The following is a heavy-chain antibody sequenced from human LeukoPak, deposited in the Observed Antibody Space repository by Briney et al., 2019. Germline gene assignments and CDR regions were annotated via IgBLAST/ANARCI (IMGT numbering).Heavy chain of an antibody. J-gene: IGHJ6*04. CDR1: GFTFRSYW. CDR2: IKEDGSEE. V-gene: IGHV3-7*01. CDR3: AGNYIMSDV. D-gene: IGHD4-11*01. Sequence: GGSLRLSCAACGFTFRSYWMSWVRQAPVKGLELVANIKEDGSEEYYVDSVKVRFTISRDNAKNSLYLQRNSVRAEDTAVYYCAGNYIMSDVWGKGTTVTVSS.